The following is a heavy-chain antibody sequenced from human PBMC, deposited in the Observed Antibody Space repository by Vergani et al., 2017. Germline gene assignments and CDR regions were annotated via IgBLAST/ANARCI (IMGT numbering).Heavy chain of an antibody. J-gene: IGHJ6*02. CDR1: GYTFTSYA. V-gene: IGHV1-3*01. CDR3: ARQGYDFWSGSHYYYGMDV. D-gene: IGHD3-3*01. Sequence: QVQLVQSGAEVKKPGASVKVSCKASGYTFTSYAMHWVRQAPGQRLEWMGWINAGNGNTKYSQKFQGRVTITRDTSASTAYMELSSLRSEDTAVYYCARQGYDFWSGSHYYYGMDVWGQGTTVTVSS. CDR2: INAGNGNT.